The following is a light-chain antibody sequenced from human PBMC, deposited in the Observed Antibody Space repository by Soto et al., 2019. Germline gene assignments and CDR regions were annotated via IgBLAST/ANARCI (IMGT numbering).Light chain of an antibody. CDR3: QQYGSLIT. V-gene: IGKV3-20*01. CDR2: RAS. Sequence: EIVLTQSPGTLSMSPWERATLSCRASQSLSSSYLAWYQQKPGQALRLLIYRASSRATGIPDRFSGSGSGTDFTLTISGLEPEDFAVYYCQQYGSLITFGQGTRLEIK. CDR1: QSLSSSY. J-gene: IGKJ5*01.